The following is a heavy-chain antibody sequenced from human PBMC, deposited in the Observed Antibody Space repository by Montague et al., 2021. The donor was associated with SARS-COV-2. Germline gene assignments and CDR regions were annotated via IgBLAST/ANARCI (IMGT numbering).Heavy chain of an antibody. J-gene: IGHJ4*02. D-gene: IGHD3-16*01. CDR1: GFNFSHAW. V-gene: IGHV3-15*05. CDR3: TTSGGSY. Sequence: SLRLSCAGSGFNFSHAWLDWVRQAPGKGLEWVGHIRNRADGATKDYGAAVRGRFIISRDDSKNTLFLRMNNLKNEDSAVYYCTTSGGSYWGQGTLVTVSS. CDR2: IRNRADGATK.